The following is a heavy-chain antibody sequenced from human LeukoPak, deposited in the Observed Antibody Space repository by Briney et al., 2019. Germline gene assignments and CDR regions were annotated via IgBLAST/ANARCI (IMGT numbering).Heavy chain of an antibody. J-gene: IGHJ4*02. Sequence: PGRSLRLSCAASGFTFSSYAMHWVRQAPGKGLEWVAVISYDGSNKYYADSVKGRFTISRDNSKNRLFLQMNSFRAEDTAVYHCAGGGGSYSGSFLDYWGQGTLVTVSS. D-gene: IGHD1-26*01. V-gene: IGHV3-30-3*01. CDR2: ISYDGSNK. CDR3: AGGGGSYSGSFLDY. CDR1: GFTFSSYA.